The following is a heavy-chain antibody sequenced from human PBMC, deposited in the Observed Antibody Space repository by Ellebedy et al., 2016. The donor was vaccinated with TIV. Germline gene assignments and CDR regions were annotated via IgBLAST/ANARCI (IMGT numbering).Heavy chain of an antibody. V-gene: IGHV1-46*01. D-gene: IGHD4-11*01. CDR3: ARDVPDYSNFFSRYYYYGMDV. J-gene: IGHJ6*02. CDR2: INPSGGST. Sequence: ASVKVSXXASGYTFTSYYMHWVRQAPGQGLEWMGIINPSGGSTSYAQKFQGRVTMTRDTSTSTVYMELSSLRSEDTAVYYCARDVPDYSNFFSRYYYYGMDVWGQGTTVTVSS. CDR1: GYTFTSYY.